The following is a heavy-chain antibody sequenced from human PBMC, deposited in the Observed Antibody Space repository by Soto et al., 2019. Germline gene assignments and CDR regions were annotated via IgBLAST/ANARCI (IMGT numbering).Heavy chain of an antibody. CDR2: ISSDGNDK. CDR3: AKEGVADKYYYYGMDV. D-gene: IGHD3-3*01. Sequence: QVQLVESGGGVVQPGRSLRLSCVASGFTFSSYPIHWVRQAPGKGLEWVTTISSDGNDKYSSDSVNGRFTTSRDNSKNRGNLQMTNLRVEDTAVYYCAKEGVADKYYYYGMDVWGQGTTVNVSS. J-gene: IGHJ6*02. V-gene: IGHV3-30*04. CDR1: GFTFSSYP.